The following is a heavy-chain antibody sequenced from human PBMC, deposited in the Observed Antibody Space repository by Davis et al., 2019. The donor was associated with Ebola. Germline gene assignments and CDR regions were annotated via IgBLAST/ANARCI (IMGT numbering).Heavy chain of an antibody. D-gene: IGHD3-3*01. Sequence: GESLKISCAASGFTFSGYAMSWVRQAPGKGLEWVSVISGGSVSTYYADSVKGRFTISRDNSKNTLYLQMNSLRAEDTAVYYCAKGASGYYDFWSGYSYYYGMDVWGQGTTVTVSS. CDR1: GFTFSGYA. CDR3: AKGASGYYDFWSGYSYYYGMDV. V-gene: IGHV3-23*01. CDR2: ISGGSVST. J-gene: IGHJ6*02.